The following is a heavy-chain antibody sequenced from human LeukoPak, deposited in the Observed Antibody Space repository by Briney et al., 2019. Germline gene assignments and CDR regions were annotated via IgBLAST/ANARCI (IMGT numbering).Heavy chain of an antibody. CDR3: AKEFVWGSYDY. V-gene: IGHV3-21*04. D-gene: IGHD3-16*01. J-gene: IGHJ4*02. CDR1: GFTFSRYT. CDR2: ISGDSKYI. Sequence: PGGSLRLSCAGSGFTFSRYTFNWVRQAPGRGLEWVSAISGDSKYIYYTDSVKGRFTISRDNAKNSLYLQMNSLRTEDTAFYYCAKEFVWGSYDYWGQGTLVTVSS.